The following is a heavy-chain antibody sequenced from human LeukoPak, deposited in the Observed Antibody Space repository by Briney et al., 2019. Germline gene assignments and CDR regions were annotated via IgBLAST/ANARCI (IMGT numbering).Heavy chain of an antibody. CDR3: ARGYGSGSYGHQNWFDP. D-gene: IGHD3-10*01. J-gene: IGHJ5*02. Sequence: PSETLSLTCTVSGGSISSYYWSWIRQPPGKGLEWIGDIYYSGSTNYNPSLKSRVTISVDTSKNQFSLKLSSVTAADTAVYYCARGYGSGSYGHQNWFDPWGQGTLATVSS. V-gene: IGHV4-59*01. CDR2: IYYSGST. CDR1: GGSISSYY.